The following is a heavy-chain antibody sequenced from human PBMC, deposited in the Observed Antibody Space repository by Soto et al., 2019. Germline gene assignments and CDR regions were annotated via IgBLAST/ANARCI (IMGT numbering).Heavy chain of an antibody. CDR1: GGSISSSSYY. CDR2: IYYSGST. Sequence: SETLSLPCTVSGGSISSSSYYWGWIRQPPGKGLEWIGSIYYSGSTYYNPSLKSRVTISVDTSKNQFSLKLRSVTAADTAVYYCAINSGSPTWRGQGTLVTVS. CDR3: AINSGSPTW. D-gene: IGHD1-26*01. J-gene: IGHJ4*02. V-gene: IGHV4-39*01.